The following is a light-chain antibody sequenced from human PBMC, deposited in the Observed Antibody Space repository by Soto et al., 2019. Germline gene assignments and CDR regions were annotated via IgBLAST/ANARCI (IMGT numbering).Light chain of an antibody. V-gene: IGLV1-44*01. CDR1: SSNIGSNS. CDR2: SSN. Sequence: QSVLTQPPSVSGTPGQRVTISCSGSSSNIGSNSVNWYQQLPGTAPKLLIQSSNKRPSGVPDRFSGSKSGISGSLATSGLQSEDEAHYYCAAWDDSLNGFVFGTGTKVTVL. CDR3: AAWDDSLNGFV. J-gene: IGLJ1*01.